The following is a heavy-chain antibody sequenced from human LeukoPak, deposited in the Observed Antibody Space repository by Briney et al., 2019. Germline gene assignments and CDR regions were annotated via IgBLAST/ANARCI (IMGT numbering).Heavy chain of an antibody. CDR3: ARDRGYDFWSGYTAYVYGMDV. CDR2: IYYSGST. V-gene: IGHV4-31*03. J-gene: IGHJ6*02. D-gene: IGHD3-3*01. CDR1: GGSISSGGYY. Sequence: SQTLSLTCTVSGGSISSGGYYWSWIRQHPGKGLEWIGYIYYSGSTYYNPSLKSRVTISVDTSKNQFSVKLSSVTAADTAVYYCARDRGYDFWSGYTAYVYGMDVWGQGTTVTVSS.